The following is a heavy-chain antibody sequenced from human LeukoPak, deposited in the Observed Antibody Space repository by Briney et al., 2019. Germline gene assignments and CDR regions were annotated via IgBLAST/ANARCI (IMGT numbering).Heavy chain of an antibody. J-gene: IGHJ4*02. D-gene: IGHD5-12*01. V-gene: IGHV3-11*01. Sequence: GGSLRLSCAASGFSFSDYYINWIRQAPGKGLEWVSQISSSGSTMYYADSAKGRFTISRDNAKNSLYLQMNSLRGEDTAVYYCARDSSNSGYDYVDYWGQGTLVTVSS. CDR2: ISSSGSTM. CDR3: ARDSSNSGYDYVDY. CDR1: GFSFSDYY.